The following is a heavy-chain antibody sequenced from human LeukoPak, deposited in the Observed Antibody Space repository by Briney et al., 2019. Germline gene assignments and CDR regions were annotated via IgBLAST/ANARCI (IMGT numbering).Heavy chain of an antibody. Sequence: GGSLRLSCASSTFTLSTYAMSWVRQAPGKGLEWVSSITGSGGSTFYADSVKGRFTISRDNSKNTVFLQVNSLRAEDTAVYYCAKHTRSVARADAFDIGGQGTMVTVSS. CDR2: ITGSGGST. CDR3: AKHTRSVARADAFDI. CDR1: TFTLSTYA. V-gene: IGHV3-23*01. J-gene: IGHJ3*02. D-gene: IGHD5-12*01.